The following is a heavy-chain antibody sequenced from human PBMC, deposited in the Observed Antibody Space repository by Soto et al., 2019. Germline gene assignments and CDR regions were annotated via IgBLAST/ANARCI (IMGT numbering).Heavy chain of an antibody. CDR3: AAGYTTGPDAFDI. J-gene: IGHJ3*02. D-gene: IGHD6-13*01. Sequence: ESLKISCKGSGYNFANYWIGWVRQMPGKGLEWMGMIFPGDSDTKNSPSLQGQITMSVDKSDSSAYLQWRSLKASDTAMYYCAAGYTTGPDAFDIWGQGTRVTVSS. CDR2: IFPGDSDT. V-gene: IGHV5-51*01. CDR1: GYNFANYW.